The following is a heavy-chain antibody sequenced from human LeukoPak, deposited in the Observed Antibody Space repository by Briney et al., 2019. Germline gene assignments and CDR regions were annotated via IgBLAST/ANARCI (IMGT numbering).Heavy chain of an antibody. J-gene: IGHJ4*02. CDR3: ARGRAAAVSWYFDY. CDR2: ISYDGSNK. D-gene: IGHD6-13*01. V-gene: IGHV3-30*04. Sequence: PGGSLRLSCAASGFTFSSYAMRWVRQAPGKGLECVAVISYDGSNKYYADSVKGRFTISRDNSKNTLYLQMNSLRAEDTAVYYCARGRAAAVSWYFDYWGQGTLVTVSS. CDR1: GFTFSSYA.